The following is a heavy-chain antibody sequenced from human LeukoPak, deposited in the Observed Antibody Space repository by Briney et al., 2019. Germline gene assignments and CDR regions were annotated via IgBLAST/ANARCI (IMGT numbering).Heavy chain of an antibody. J-gene: IGHJ6*03. D-gene: IGHD5-18*01. CDR3: ARDGYSYGYWAYYYYYMDV. CDR1: GYTFTGYY. Sequence: GASVKVSCKASGYTFTGYYMHWVRQAPGQGLEWVGWINPNSGGTNYAQKFQGRVTMTRDTSISTAYMELSRLRSDDTAVYYCARDGYSYGYWAYYYYYMDVWGKGTTVTISS. V-gene: IGHV1-2*02. CDR2: INPNSGGT.